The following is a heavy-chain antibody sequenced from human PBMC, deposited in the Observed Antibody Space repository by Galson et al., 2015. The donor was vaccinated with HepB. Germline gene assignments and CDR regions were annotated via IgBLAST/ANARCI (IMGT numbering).Heavy chain of an antibody. CDR2: NSGSGGST. CDR1: GFTFSSYA. J-gene: IGHJ6*02. V-gene: IGHV3-23*01. CDR3: AKHDYGDYGGRWYYYYGMDV. Sequence: LRLSCAASGFTFSSYAMSWVRQAPGKGLEWVSANSGSGGSTYYADSVKGRFTISRDNSKNTLYLQMNSLRAEDTAVYYCAKHDYGDYGGRWYYYYGMDVWGQGTTVTVSS. D-gene: IGHD4-17*01.